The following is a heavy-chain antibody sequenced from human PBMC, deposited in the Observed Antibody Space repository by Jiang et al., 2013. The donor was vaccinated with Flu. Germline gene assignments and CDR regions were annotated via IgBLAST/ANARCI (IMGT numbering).Heavy chain of an antibody. V-gene: IGHV5-10-1*01. J-gene: IGHJ6*03. Sequence: KGLEWMGGLILVTLIPTTARPSQGHVTISADKSISTAYLQWSSLKASDTAMYYCARGDSSSPMDVWGKGTTVTVSS. CDR2: LILVTLIP. CDR3: ARGDSSSPMDV. D-gene: IGHD6-6*01.